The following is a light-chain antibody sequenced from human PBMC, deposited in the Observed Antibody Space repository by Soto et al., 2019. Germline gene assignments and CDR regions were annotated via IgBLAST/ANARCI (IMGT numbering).Light chain of an antibody. V-gene: IGLV2-14*01. J-gene: IGLJ1*01. CDR1: SNDVGGYNF. CDR2: EVS. Sequence: QSALTQPASVSGSPGQSITISCTGSSNDVGGYNFVSWYQQHPGKAPKLMIYEVSNRPSGISNRFSGSKSGNTASLTISGLQAEDEADYYCSSYTSSSSSYVFGTGTKVTVL. CDR3: SSYTSSSSSYV.